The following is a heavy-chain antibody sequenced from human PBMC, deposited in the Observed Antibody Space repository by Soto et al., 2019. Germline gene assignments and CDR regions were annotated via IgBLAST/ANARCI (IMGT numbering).Heavy chain of an antibody. J-gene: IGHJ4*02. CDR3: VRAAKRYFDY. Sequence: QVQLVQSGAEVRKLGSSVKVSCKASGVTYNTFAVSWVRQAPGQGLEWMGGIIPVLGPAFYAQKFQGRVTITADKSTSTAYLELTSLRSEDTAVYYCVRAAKRYFDYWGQGTLVTVSS. D-gene: IGHD6-25*01. CDR1: GVTYNTFA. V-gene: IGHV1-69*06. CDR2: IIPVLGPA.